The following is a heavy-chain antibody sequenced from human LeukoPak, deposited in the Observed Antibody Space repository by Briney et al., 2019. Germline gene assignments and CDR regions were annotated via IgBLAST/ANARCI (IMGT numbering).Heavy chain of an antibody. V-gene: IGHV1-8*01. J-gene: IGHJ6*02. CDR3: ARATGRDYDFWSGYRYYYYGMDV. CDR1: GYTFISYD. Sequence: ASVKVSCKASGYTFISYDINWVRQATGQGLEWMGWMNPNSGNTGYAQKFQGRVTMTRNTSISTAYMELSSLRSEDTAVYYCARATGRDYDFWSGYRYYYYGMDVWGQGTTVTVSS. D-gene: IGHD3-3*01. CDR2: MNPNSGNT.